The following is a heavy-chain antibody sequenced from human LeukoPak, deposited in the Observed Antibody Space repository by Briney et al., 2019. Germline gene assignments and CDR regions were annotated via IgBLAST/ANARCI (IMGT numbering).Heavy chain of an antibody. CDR1: GFTFSSYA. D-gene: IGHD3-22*01. CDR3: AKRDSLYYYDSSGYYRGAAFDI. V-gene: IGHV3-23*01. Sequence: GGSLRLSCAASGFTFSSYAMSWVRQAPGKGLEWVSAISGSGGSTYYADSVKGRFTISRDNSKNTLYLQMNSLRAEDTAVYYCAKRDSLYYYDSSGYYRGAAFDIWGQGTMVTASS. CDR2: ISGSGGST. J-gene: IGHJ3*02.